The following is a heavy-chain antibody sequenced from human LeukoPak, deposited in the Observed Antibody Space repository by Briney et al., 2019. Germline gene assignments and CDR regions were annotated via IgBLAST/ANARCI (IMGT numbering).Heavy chain of an antibody. J-gene: IGHJ4*02. CDR2: ISSDGSNK. CDR3: ARDMYDSSGYLFDY. D-gene: IGHD3-22*01. Sequence: GGSLRLSCAASGFTFSSYAMHWVRQAPGKGLEWVAVISSDGSNKYYADSVKGRFTISRDNSKNTLYLQMNSLRAEDTAVYYCARDMYDSSGYLFDYGGQGTLVTVSS. CDR1: GFTFSSYA. V-gene: IGHV3-30-3*01.